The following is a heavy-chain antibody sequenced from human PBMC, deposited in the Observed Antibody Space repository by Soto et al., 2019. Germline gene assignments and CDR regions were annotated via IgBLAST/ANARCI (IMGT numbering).Heavy chain of an antibody. D-gene: IGHD2-15*01. V-gene: IGHV3-53*01. Sequence: PGGSLRLSCAVSGFTVNSNYMTWVRQAPGKGLEWVSGIYSAGGTYYADSVKGRFTISRDTSKNMIYLQMNNVRPEDTAVYYCARGRYCRGSTCRFDPWGQGTLVTVSS. J-gene: IGHJ5*02. CDR2: IYSAGGT. CDR1: GFTVNSNY. CDR3: ARGRYCRGSTCRFDP.